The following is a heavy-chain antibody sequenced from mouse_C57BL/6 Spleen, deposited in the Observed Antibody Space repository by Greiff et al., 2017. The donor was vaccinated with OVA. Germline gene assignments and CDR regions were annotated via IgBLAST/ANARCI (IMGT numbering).Heavy chain of an antibody. Sequence: QVQLQQSGAELVKPGASVKLSCKASGYTFTSYWMQWVKQRPGQGLEWIGEIDPSDSYTNYNQKFKGKATLTVDTSSSTAYMQLSSLTSEDSAVYYCARMGDGYYVFAYWGQGTLVTVSA. CDR2: IDPSDSYT. J-gene: IGHJ3*01. CDR1: GYTFTSYW. D-gene: IGHD2-3*01. V-gene: IGHV1-50*01. CDR3: ARMGDGYYVFAY.